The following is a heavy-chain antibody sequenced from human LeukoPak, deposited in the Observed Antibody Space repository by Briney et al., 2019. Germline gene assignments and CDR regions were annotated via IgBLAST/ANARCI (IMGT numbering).Heavy chain of an antibody. CDR3: TRDHVYGYDY. D-gene: IGHD4-17*01. CDR1: GFTFNTYA. J-gene: IGHJ4*01. V-gene: IGHV3-48*03. Sequence: PGGSLRLSCAASGFTFNTYAMNWVRQAPGKGLEWVSSISGSDSSSGKTESYADSVKGRFTSSIYNAKNSLFLQMNSLSAEDTGVSYCTRDHVYGYDYWGHGTLVTASS. CDR2: ISGSDSSSGKTE.